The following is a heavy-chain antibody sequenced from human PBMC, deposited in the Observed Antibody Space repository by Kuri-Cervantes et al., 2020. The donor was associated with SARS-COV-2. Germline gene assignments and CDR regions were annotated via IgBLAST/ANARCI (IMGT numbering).Heavy chain of an antibody. CDR1: GYTFTGYY. Sequence: SVKVSCKASGYTFTGYYMHWVRQAPGQGLEWMGGTIPIFGSPIYAQKFQGRPSITADESTSSVHMELSSLSSQDTAIYYCASRMGDLTSYTWYKWFDPWGQGTLVTVSS. V-gene: IGHV1-69*13. CDR2: TIPIFGSP. CDR3: ASRMGDLTSYTWYKWFDP. J-gene: IGHJ5*02. D-gene: IGHD3-16*01.